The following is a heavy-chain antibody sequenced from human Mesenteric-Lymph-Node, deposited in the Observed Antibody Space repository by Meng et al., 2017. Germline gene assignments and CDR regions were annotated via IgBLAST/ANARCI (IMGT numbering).Heavy chain of an antibody. V-gene: IGHV4-4*02. CDR3: ARETAATTGRQLDY. D-gene: IGHD1-1*01. J-gene: IGHJ4*02. Sequence: SETLSLTCAVSGGFSKLYWWSWLRQAPGKGLEWIGEMHQSGKNNYNPSLKSRLTMSVDESKNQFSLKLDSVTAADTAVYYCARETAATTGRQLDYWGQGTLVTVSS. CDR2: MHQSGKN. CDR1: GGFSKLYW.